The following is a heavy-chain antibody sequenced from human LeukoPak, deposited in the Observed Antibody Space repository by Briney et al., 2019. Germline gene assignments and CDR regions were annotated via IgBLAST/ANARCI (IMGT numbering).Heavy chain of an antibody. CDR3: ARYCSGTCYSGFQY. Sequence: GSLRLSCAASGFTFSNYAMSWVRQAPGKGLEWVSTICGSGGNTYYADSVKGRFTISRDTSKNTLYLQMNSLRAEDTALYYCARYCSGTCYSGFQYWGQGTLVTVSS. CDR1: GFTFSNYA. V-gene: IGHV3-23*01. CDR2: ICGSGGNT. D-gene: IGHD2-2*01. J-gene: IGHJ4*02.